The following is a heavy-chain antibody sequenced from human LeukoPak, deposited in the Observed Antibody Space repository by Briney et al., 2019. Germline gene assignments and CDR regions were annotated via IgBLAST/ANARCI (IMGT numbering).Heavy chain of an antibody. CDR2: IYHSGST. CDR1: GGSISSSNW. J-gene: IGHJ6*04. V-gene: IGHV4-4*02. D-gene: IGHD3-10*01. Sequence: SETLSLTCAVSGGSISSSNWWSWVRQPPGKGLEWIGEIYHSGSTNYNPSLKSRVTISVDKSKNQFSLKLSSVTAADTAVYYCARVARLGSGSYYLYGMDVWGKGTTVTVSS. CDR3: ARVARLGSGSYYLYGMDV.